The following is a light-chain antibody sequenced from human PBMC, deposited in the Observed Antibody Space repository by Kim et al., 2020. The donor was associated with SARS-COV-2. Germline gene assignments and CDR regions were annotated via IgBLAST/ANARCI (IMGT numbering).Light chain of an antibody. CDR2: GKY. CDR1: SLRSYY. J-gene: IGLJ3*02. Sequence: LGQTVRITCQGDSLRSYYANWYQQKPGQAPVLVLYGKYNRPSGIPDRFSGSASGNTASLTITGAQAEDEADYYCNSRDTSGDHVVFGGGTKLTVL. V-gene: IGLV3-19*01. CDR3: NSRDTSGDHVV.